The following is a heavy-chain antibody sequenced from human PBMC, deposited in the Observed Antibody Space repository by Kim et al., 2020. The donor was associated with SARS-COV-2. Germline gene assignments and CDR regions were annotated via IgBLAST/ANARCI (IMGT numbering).Heavy chain of an antibody. Sequence: PSLKSRVTISVDKSKNRFSLKLSAVTAADTAVYYCAREGGVAAGVDAFDIWGQGTMVTVSS. J-gene: IGHJ3*02. D-gene: IGHD6-13*01. CDR3: AREGGVAAGVDAFDI. V-gene: IGHV4-4*02.